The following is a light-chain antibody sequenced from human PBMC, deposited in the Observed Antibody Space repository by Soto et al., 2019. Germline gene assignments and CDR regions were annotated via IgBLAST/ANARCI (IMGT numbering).Light chain of an antibody. CDR2: DAS. CDR1: QSVSSY. J-gene: IGKJ5*01. V-gene: IGKV3-11*01. Sequence: EIVLTQSPSTLSLSPGERATLSCRASQSVSSYLAWYQQKPGQAPRLLIYDASNRATVIPARFSGSGSGTDFTLTISSLEPEDFAVYYFQQRSKWPLFGQGTRLEI. CDR3: QQRSKWPL.